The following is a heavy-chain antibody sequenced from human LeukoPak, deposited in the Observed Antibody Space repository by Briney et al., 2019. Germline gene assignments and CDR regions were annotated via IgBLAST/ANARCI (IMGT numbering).Heavy chain of an antibody. Sequence: GGSLRLSCAASGLTVSSSYMSWVRQAPGKGLEWVSIIYNDGSTYYADSMKGRFTISRDNSKNTLYLQVNSPRAEDTAMYYCARDFSASGGMDVWGQGTTVTVSS. J-gene: IGHJ6*02. V-gene: IGHV3-53*01. D-gene: IGHD1-26*01. CDR2: IYNDGST. CDR3: ARDFSASGGMDV. CDR1: GLTVSSSY.